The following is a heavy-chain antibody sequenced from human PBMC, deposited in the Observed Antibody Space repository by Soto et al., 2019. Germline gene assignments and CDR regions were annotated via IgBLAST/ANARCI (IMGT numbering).Heavy chain of an antibody. CDR2: ISSSSSYI. Sequence: PGGSLRLSCAASGFTFSSYSMNWVRQAPGKGLEWVSSISSSSSYIYYADSVKGRFTISRDNAKNSLYLQMNSLRAEDTAVYYCARDKGLGSSSSGFDYWGQGTLVTVSS. CDR3: ARDKGLGSSSSGFDY. J-gene: IGHJ4*02. V-gene: IGHV3-21*01. D-gene: IGHD6-6*01. CDR1: GFTFSSYS.